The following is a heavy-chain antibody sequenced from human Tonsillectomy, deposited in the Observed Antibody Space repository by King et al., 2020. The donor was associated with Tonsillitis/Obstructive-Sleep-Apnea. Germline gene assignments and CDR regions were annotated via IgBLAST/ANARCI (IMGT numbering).Heavy chain of an antibody. D-gene: IGHD3-10*01. CDR2: VYYTGST. Sequence: QLQESGPGLVKASETLSLTCTVSGGSISSSTYYWGWIRQPPGKGLEWIGSVYYTGSTHYKETFKGRVNISVDTSKNQFSLKVSSVTAADTAVYYCAGLSGSDGFGDCWGQGTLVTVSS. J-gene: IGHJ4*02. CDR3: AGLSGSDGFGDC. V-gene: IGHV4-39*01. CDR1: GGSISSSTYY.